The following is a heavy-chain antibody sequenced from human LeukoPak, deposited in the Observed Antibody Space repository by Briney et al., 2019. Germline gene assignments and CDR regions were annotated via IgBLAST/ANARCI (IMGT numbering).Heavy chain of an antibody. CDR2: ISSGSTI. J-gene: IGHJ1*01. CDR3: ARCAGQLQEYFQH. V-gene: IGHV3-11*01. D-gene: IGHD2-2*01. Sequence: GGSLRLSCAASGFTFSDYYMSWIRQAPGKGLEWVSYISSGSTIYYADSVKGRFTISRDNAKNSLYLQMNSLRAEDTAVYYCARCAGQLQEYFQHWGQGTLVTVSS. CDR1: GFTFSDYY.